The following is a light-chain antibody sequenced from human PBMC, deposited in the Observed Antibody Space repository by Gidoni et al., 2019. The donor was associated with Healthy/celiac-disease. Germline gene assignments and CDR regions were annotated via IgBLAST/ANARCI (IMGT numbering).Light chain of an antibody. Sequence: DIQMPQSPSSLSASVGDRVTITCQATQAIRNNLNWYQYKPGKAPHLLIYDVSKLERGVPSRFSGSGSGTDFTFKISELQPEDVATYYCKHYDSIPVTFGGGTKVEIE. CDR3: KHYDSIPVT. V-gene: IGKV1-33*01. CDR2: DVS. CDR1: QAIRNN. J-gene: IGKJ4*01.